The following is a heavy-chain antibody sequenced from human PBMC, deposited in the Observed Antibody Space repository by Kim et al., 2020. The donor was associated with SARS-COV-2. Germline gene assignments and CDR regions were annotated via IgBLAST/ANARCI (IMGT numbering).Heavy chain of an antibody. Sequence: SETLSLTCTVSGGSISSYYWSWIRQPPGKGLEWIGYIYYSGSTNYNPSLKSRVTISVDTSKNQFSLKLSSVTAADTAGYYCARSVLPLAWCFDLWGRGTLVTVSS. CDR2: IYYSGST. J-gene: IGHJ2*01. V-gene: IGHV4-59*08. CDR1: GGSISSYY. CDR3: ARSVLPLAWCFDL. D-gene: IGHD3-10*01.